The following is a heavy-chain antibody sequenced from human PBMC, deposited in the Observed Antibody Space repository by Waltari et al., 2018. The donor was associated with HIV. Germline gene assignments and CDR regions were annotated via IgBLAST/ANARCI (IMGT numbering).Heavy chain of an antibody. V-gene: IGHV6-1*01. CDR2: TYYRSRCYN. CDR1: GDSVSSNSAA. J-gene: IGHJ5*02. D-gene: IGHD6-19*01. Sequence: QGQLQQSGPGLVKPSQTLSLTCVISGDSVSSNSAAWNWIRQSPSRGLEWLGRTYYRSRCYNEYAVSVKSRLTSNQDTSKNQFSLQLKSVTPEDTAVYYCVRGGQWLNWFGPWGPGTLVTVSS. CDR3: VRGGQWLNWFGP.